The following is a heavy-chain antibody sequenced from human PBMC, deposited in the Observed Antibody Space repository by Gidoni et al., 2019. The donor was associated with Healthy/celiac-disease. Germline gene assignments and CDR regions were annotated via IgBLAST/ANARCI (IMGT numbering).Heavy chain of an antibody. CDR2: IYYSGST. CDR3: ARWGGGGFWSGYYSIDY. Sequence: QVQLQESGPGLVKPSETLSLTCTVSGGSISSYYWSWIRQPPGKGLEWIGYIYYSGSTNYNPSLKSRVTISVDTSKNQFSLKLSSVTAADTAVYYCARWGGGGFWSGYYSIDYWGQGTLVTVSS. D-gene: IGHD3-3*01. CDR1: GGSISSYY. J-gene: IGHJ4*02. V-gene: IGHV4-59*01.